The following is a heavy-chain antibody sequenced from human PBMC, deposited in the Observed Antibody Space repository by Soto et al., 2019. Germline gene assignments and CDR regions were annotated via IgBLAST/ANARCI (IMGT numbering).Heavy chain of an antibody. V-gene: IGHV3-33*01. Sequence: GGSLRLSCAASGFTFSSYGMHWVRQAPGKGLEWVAVIWYDGSNKYYADSVKGRFTISRDNSKNTLYLQMNSLRAEDTAVYYCARDGRGSLRYYFDYWGQGTLVTVSS. CDR3: ARDGRGSLRYYFDY. D-gene: IGHD1-26*01. CDR1: GFTFSSYG. J-gene: IGHJ4*02. CDR2: IWYDGSNK.